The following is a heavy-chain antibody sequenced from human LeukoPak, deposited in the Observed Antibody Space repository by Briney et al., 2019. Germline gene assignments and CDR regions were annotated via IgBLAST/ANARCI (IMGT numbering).Heavy chain of an antibody. D-gene: IGHD2-15*01. CDR1: GDSISSDY. CDR3: ARLDCAADTCYNY. V-gene: IGHV4-59*08. CDR2: INYSGSS. J-gene: IGHJ4*02. Sequence: SETLSLTCIVSGDSISSDYWSWIRQPPGKGLVWIGNINYSGSSNYNPSLKSRVILSIDTSKNEVSLNLRSVTAADTAVYYCARLDCAADTCYNYWGQGTLVTVSS.